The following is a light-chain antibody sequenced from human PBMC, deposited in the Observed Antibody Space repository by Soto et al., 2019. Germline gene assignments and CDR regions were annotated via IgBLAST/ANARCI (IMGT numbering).Light chain of an antibody. CDR3: AAWDDSLNGYV. V-gene: IGLV1-36*01. Sequence: QSVLTQPPSVSEAPRQRVTISCSGSSSNIGNNAVNWYQQLPGKAPKLLIYYDDLLPSGVSDRFSGSKSDTSASLAISGLQSEDEADYYCAAWDDSLNGYVFGTGPKLTVL. CDR2: YDD. J-gene: IGLJ1*01. CDR1: SSNIGNNA.